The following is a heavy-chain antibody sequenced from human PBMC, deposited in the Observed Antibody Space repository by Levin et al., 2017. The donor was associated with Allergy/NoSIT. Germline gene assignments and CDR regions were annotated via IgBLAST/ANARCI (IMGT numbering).Heavy chain of an antibody. CDR2: ITPDGSSK. V-gene: IGHV3-30*18. CDR3: TKGGDMDV. Sequence: GGSLRLSCAASGFSFSTYGIHWVRQAPGKGLEWVALITPDGSSKFFADSVKGRFTISRDNSENTLYLQMNSLRPEDTAVYYCTKGGDMDVWGQGTTVTVSS. D-gene: IGHD3-16*01. J-gene: IGHJ6*02. CDR1: GFSFSTYG.